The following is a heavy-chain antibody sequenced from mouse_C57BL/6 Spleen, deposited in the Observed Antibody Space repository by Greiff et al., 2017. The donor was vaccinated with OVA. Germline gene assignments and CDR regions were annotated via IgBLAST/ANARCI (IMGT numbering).Heavy chain of an antibody. V-gene: IGHV5-9-1*02. CDR1: GFTFSSYA. J-gene: IGHJ4*01. D-gene: IGHD1-1*01. Sequence: VMLVESGEGLVKPGGSLKLSCAASGFTFSSYAMSWVRQTPEKRLEWVAYISSGGDYIYYADTVKGRFTISRDNARNTLYLQMSSLKSEDTAMYYCTRAYYYGSSFYYAMDYWGQGTSVTVSS. CDR2: ISSGGDYI. CDR3: TRAYYYGSSFYYAMDY.